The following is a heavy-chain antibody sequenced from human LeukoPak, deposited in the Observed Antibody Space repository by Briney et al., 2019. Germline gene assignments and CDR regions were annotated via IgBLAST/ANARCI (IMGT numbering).Heavy chain of an antibody. CDR3: AKQGSLSVTGADY. J-gene: IGHJ4*02. D-gene: IGHD2-8*02. CDR2: LSNDGRSA. Sequence: PGGSLRLSCAASGFAFNDYGMLWVRQTPGRGLEWLTLLSNDGRSAYYADSVRGRFTISRDNSKNTVYLQIYGLRVEDTGVYYCAKQGSLSVTGADYWGQGTLVTVSS. V-gene: IGHV3-30*18. CDR1: GFAFNDYG.